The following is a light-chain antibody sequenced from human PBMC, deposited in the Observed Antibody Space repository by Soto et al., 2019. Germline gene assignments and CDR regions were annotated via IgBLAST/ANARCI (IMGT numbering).Light chain of an antibody. V-gene: IGKV3-20*01. CDR3: QQYGNSPLT. J-gene: IGKJ4*01. CDR2: GVS. CDR1: QSVRSDY. Sequence: EIVLTQSPDTLSLSPGQRATLSCRASQSVRSDYFAWYQQKPGQAPRVIIFGVSTRATGVPDRFSGSGSGTDFTLNISRLEPEDFALYYCQQYGNSPLTFGGGTKVDIK.